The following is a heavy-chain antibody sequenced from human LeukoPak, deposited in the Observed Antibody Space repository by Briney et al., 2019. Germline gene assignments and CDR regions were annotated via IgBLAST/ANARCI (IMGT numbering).Heavy chain of an antibody. CDR2: INQSGST. Sequence: SETLSLTCTVYGGSFSDYYWSWIRQPPGKGLEWIGEINQSGSTYYNPSLKSRVTISVDTSKNQFSLKLTSVTAADTAVYYCARGYSSSWYFNWFDPWGQGTLVTVSS. CDR3: ARGYSSSWYFNWFDP. CDR1: GGSFSDYY. J-gene: IGHJ5*02. D-gene: IGHD6-13*01. V-gene: IGHV4-34*01.